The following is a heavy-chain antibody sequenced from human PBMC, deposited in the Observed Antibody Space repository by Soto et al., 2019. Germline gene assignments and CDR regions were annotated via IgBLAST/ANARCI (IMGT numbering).Heavy chain of an antibody. CDR3: ARDGRNYDFWSGYYYYYYYGMDV. Sequence: GGSLRLSCAASGFTFSSYAMHWVRQAPGKGLEWVAVISYDGSNKYYADSVKGRFTISRDNSKNTLYLQMNSLRAEDMAVYYCARDGRNYDFWSGYYYYYYYGMDVWGQGTTVTVSS. V-gene: IGHV3-30*04. J-gene: IGHJ6*02. CDR1: GFTFSSYA. D-gene: IGHD3-3*01. CDR2: ISYDGSNK.